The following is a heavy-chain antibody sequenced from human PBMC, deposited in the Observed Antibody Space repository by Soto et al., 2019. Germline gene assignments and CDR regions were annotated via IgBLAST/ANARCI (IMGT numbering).Heavy chain of an antibody. CDR2: IYPGDSGT. CDR3: ARMGRRWLKLENGGYYYGMDV. D-gene: IGHD2-8*01. J-gene: IGHJ6*02. Sequence: GESLKISCKGSGYSFTSYWIGWVRQMPGKGLEWMGIIYPGDSGTRYSPSFQGQVTISADKSISTAYLQWSSLKASDTAMYYCARMGRRWLKLENGGYYYGMDVWGQGTTVTVSS. CDR1: GYSFTSYW. V-gene: IGHV5-51*01.